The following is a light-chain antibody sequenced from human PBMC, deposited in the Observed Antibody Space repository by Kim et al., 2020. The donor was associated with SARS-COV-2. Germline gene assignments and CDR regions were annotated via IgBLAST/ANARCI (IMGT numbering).Light chain of an antibody. V-gene: IGLV1-44*01. CDR2: SDN. Sequence: ELTQPPSASGTPGQRVTISCSGSSSNIGSNTVNWYQQFPGTTPKLLIYSDNQWPSGVPERFSGSRSGTSASLAISGLQSEDEADYYCAAWDVSLNGWVFGGGTQLTVL. J-gene: IGLJ3*02. CDR1: SSNIGSNT. CDR3: AAWDVSLNGWV.